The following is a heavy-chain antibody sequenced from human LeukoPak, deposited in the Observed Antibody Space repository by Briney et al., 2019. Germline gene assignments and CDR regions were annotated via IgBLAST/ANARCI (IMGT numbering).Heavy chain of an antibody. J-gene: IGHJ1*01. D-gene: IGHD3-22*01. CDR3: AREPYDSSGYGAH. CDR1: GYTFASYY. V-gene: IGHV1-46*01. Sequence: GASVKVSCKAPGYTFASYYMHWVRQAPGQGLEWMGIINPSGGSTSYAQKFQGRVTMTRDTSTSTVYMELSGLRSEDTAVYYCAREPYDSSGYGAHWGQGTLVTVSS. CDR2: INPSGGST.